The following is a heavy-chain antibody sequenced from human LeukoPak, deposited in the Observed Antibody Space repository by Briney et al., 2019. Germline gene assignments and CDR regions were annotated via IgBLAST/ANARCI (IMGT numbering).Heavy chain of an antibody. J-gene: IGHJ4*02. D-gene: IGHD3-9*01. Sequence: GGSLRLSCAASGFTVSSNYMSWVRQAPGKGLEWVSVIYSGGSTYYADSVKGRFTISRDNSKNTLYLQMNSLRAGDTAVYYCARESASYDILTGYYPQYYFDYWGQGTLVTVSS. V-gene: IGHV3-53*01. CDR3: ARESASYDILTGYYPQYYFDY. CDR1: GFTVSSNY. CDR2: IYSGGST.